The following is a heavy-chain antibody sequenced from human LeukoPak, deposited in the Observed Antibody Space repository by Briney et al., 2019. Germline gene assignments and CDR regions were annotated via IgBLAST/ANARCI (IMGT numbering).Heavy chain of an antibody. CDR2: INHSGST. CDR3: AGEQYYYDSSGYPRPLGY. CDR1: GGSFSGYY. J-gene: IGHJ4*02. D-gene: IGHD3-22*01. V-gene: IGHV4-34*01. Sequence: SETLSLTCAVYGGSFSGYYWSWVRQPPGKGLEWIGEINHSGSTNYNPSLKSRSTISVDTSKNQFPLQLSSVTAADTAVYYCAGEQYYYDSSGYPRPLGYWGGGTLVTVCS.